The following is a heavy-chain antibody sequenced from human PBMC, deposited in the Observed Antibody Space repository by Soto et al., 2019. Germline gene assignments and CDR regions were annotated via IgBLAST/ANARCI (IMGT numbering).Heavy chain of an antibody. CDR3: ATEQIYYGSGSYYIRHAFDI. J-gene: IGHJ3*02. D-gene: IGHD3-10*01. Sequence: EVQLLESGGGLVQPGGSLRLSCAASGFTFSSYAMSWVRQAPGKGLEWVSAISGSGGSTYYADSVKGRFTISRDNSKNTLYLQMNSLRAEDTAVYYCATEQIYYGSGSYYIRHAFDIWGQGTMGTVSS. CDR1: GFTFSSYA. CDR2: ISGSGGST. V-gene: IGHV3-23*01.